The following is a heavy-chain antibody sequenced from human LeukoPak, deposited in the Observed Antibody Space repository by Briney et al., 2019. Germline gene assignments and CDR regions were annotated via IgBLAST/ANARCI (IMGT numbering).Heavy chain of an antibody. D-gene: IGHD3-16*01. Sequence: PGGSLRLSCAASGFTFSSYWMHWVRQAPGKGLVWVSRINSDGSSTSYADSVKGRFTISRDNAKNTLYLQMNSLRAEDTVVYYCAREATRGTAFDYWGQGTLVTVSS. CDR3: AREATRGTAFDY. V-gene: IGHV3-74*01. CDR2: INSDGSST. J-gene: IGHJ4*02. CDR1: GFTFSSYW.